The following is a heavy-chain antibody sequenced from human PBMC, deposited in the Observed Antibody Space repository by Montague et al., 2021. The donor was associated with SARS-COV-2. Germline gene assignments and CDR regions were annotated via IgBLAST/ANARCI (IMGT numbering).Heavy chain of an antibody. CDR3: ARDLAPYYGSGSYYNPIDAFDI. D-gene: IGHD3-10*01. Sequence: KYNPSLKSRVTISVDTSKNQFSLKLSSVTAADTAVYYCARDLAPYYGSGSYYNPIDAFDIWGQGKMVTVSS. J-gene: IGHJ3*02. V-gene: IGHV4-61*02.